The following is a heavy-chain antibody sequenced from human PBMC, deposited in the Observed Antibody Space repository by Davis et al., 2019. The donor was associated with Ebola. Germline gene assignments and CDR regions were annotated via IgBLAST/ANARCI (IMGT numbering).Heavy chain of an antibody. V-gene: IGHV3-21*01. CDR1: GFTFSSYS. D-gene: IGHD6-19*01. CDR3: AILAVRGLDY. J-gene: IGHJ4*02. CDR2: ISSSSSYI. Sequence: GESLKISCAASGFTFSSYSMNWVRQAPGKGLEWVSSISSSSSYIYYADSVKGRFIISRDNSKNTLYLEMNSLRVEDTAVYYCAILAVRGLDYWGRGTLVTVSS.